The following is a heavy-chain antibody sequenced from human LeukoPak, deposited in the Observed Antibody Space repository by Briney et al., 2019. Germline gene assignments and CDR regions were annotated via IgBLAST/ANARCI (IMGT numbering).Heavy chain of an antibody. CDR2: INPNTGGT. D-gene: IGHD2-2*02. V-gene: IGHV1-2*02. CDR1: GYTFTGFY. J-gene: IGHJ4*02. CDR3: AKGDAVVVAAAIRVLVDY. Sequence: ASVTVSCKASGYTFTGFYIHWVRQAPGQGLEWMGWINPNTGGTNYARKFQGRVTMTRDASISTAYMELSRLRSDDTAVYYCAKGDAVVVAAAIRVLVDYWGQGTLVTVSS.